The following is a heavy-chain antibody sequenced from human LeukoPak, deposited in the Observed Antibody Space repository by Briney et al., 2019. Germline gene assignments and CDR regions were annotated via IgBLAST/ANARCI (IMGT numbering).Heavy chain of an antibody. CDR1: GYTLTGFY. CDR3: ARRDFADQLDS. V-gene: IGHV1-2*02. CDR2: MNPDSGAT. J-gene: IGHJ4*02. Sequence: ASVKLSCKTSGYTLTGFYLHWVRQAPGHGLEWMGWMNPDSGATNYAQKFQGRVTLTRDTSINTGYMELTGLTSDDTAVYYCARRDFADQLDSWGQGSLVIVSS. D-gene: IGHD2-2*01.